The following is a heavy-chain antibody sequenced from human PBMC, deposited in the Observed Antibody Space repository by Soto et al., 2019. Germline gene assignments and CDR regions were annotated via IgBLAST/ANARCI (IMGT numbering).Heavy chain of an antibody. CDR3: ARDVVRSSWYWFDP. V-gene: IGHV1-18*01. CDR2: ISAYNGNT. J-gene: IGHJ5*02. D-gene: IGHD6-13*01. CDR1: GCPFTSYG. Sequence: VXSVKVGCTASGCPFTSYGIIWVRQAPGQGLEWMGWISAYNGNTNYAQKLQDRVTMTTDTSTSTAYMELRSLRSDDTAVYYCARDVVRSSWYWFDPWGQGTLVTVSS.